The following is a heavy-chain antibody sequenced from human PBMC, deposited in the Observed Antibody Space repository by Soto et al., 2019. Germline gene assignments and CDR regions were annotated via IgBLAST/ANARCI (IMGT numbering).Heavy chain of an antibody. CDR2: IYPGDSDT. Sequence: PGESLKISCKGSGYSFTSYWIGWVRQMPGKGLEWMGIIYPGDSDTRYSPSFQGQVTISADKSISTAYLQWSSLKASDTAMYYCARLLYYCSGGSCYSAYFQHWGQGTLVTVSS. D-gene: IGHD2-15*01. CDR3: ARLLYYCSGGSCYSAYFQH. V-gene: IGHV5-51*01. J-gene: IGHJ1*01. CDR1: GYSFTSYW.